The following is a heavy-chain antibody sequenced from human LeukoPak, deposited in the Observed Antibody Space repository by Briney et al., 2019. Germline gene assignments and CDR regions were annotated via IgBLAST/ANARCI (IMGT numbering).Heavy chain of an antibody. V-gene: IGHV1-46*01. CDR3: ARDMVVTPAGGDY. CDR2: INPSGGGT. CDR1: GYTFSNYY. D-gene: IGHD4-23*01. J-gene: IGHJ4*02. Sequence: ASVKVSCKASGYTFSNYYIHWLRQAPGQGLEWMGIINPSGGGTSYAQKFQGRVTMTRDTSTSTVYMELSSLRSEDTAVYYCARDMVVTPAGGDYWGQGTLVTVSS.